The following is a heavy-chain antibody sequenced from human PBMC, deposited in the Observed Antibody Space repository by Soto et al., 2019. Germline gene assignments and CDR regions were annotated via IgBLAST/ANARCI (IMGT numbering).Heavy chain of an antibody. CDR3: ARGTGYCSSTSCYTVYYYYGMDV. CDR1: GGTFSSYA. Sequence: SVKVSCKASGGTFSSYAISWVRQAPGQGLEWMGGIIPIFGTANYAQKFQGRVTITADKSTSTAYMELSGLRSEDTAVYYCARGTGYCSSTSCYTVYYYYGMDVWGQGTTVTVSS. J-gene: IGHJ6*02. V-gene: IGHV1-69*06. D-gene: IGHD2-2*02. CDR2: IIPIFGTA.